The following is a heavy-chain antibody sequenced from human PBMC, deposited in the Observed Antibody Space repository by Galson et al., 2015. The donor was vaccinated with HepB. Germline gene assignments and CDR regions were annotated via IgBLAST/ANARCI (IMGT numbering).Heavy chain of an antibody. CDR1: GGSISSSSYY. CDR2: VYSSGSS. Sequence: TLSLTCTVSGGSISSSSYYWSWIRQPAGKGLEWIGRVYSSGSSKYNPSLKSRVTMSVDTSKNQFSLKLSSVTAADTAVYYCARALTYYDILTGYYPQFYFDYWGQGTLVTVSS. V-gene: IGHV4-61*02. J-gene: IGHJ4*02. CDR3: ARALTYYDILTGYYPQFYFDY. D-gene: IGHD3-9*01.